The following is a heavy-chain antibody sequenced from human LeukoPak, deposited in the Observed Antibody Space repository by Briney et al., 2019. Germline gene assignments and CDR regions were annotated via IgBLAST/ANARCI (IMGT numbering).Heavy chain of an antibody. J-gene: IGHJ6*03. D-gene: IGHD4-11*01. V-gene: IGHV4-59*01. CDR3: ARGYSNYYYYMDV. Sequence: SETLSLTCSVSGGSISGYYWSWIRQPPGKGLEWIGYISYSGSTNYNPSLKSRVTISVDTSKNQFSLKLSSVTAADTAVYYCARGYSNYYYYMDVWGKGTTVTVSS. CDR2: ISYSGST. CDR1: GGSISGYY.